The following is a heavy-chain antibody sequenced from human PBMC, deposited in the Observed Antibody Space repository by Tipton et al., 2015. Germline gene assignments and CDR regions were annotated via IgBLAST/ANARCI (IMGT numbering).Heavy chain of an antibody. D-gene: IGHD4-17*01. Sequence: TLSLTCTVSAGSISSSFWWSWVRQPPGKGLEWIAEIYHSGSTNYNPSLKSRVTISVDTSKNQFSLILTSVTAADTAVYYCARAYDYGDSPPGPLGYWGQGTLVTVSS. CDR1: AGSISSSFW. CDR3: ARAYDYGDSPPGPLGY. J-gene: IGHJ4*02. CDR2: IYHSGST. V-gene: IGHV4-4*02.